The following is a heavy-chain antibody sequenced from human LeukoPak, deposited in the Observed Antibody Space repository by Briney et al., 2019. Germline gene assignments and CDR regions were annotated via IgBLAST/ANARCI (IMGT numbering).Heavy chain of an antibody. CDR2: INIDERIT. D-gene: IGHD3-22*01. J-gene: IGHJ4*02. CDR3: AKGLGPITMTVVVTNVS. Sequence: GGSLRLSCAASGFSFSTQRMHWVRQAPGKGLVWVSYINIDERITGYADSVKGRFTISRDNAKNTLYLQMNSLRAEDTAVYYCAKGLGPITMTVVVTNVSWGQGTLVTVSS. CDR1: GFSFSTQR. V-gene: IGHV3-74*01.